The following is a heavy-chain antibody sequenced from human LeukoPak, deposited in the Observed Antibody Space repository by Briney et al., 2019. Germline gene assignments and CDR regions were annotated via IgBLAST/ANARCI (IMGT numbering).Heavy chain of an antibody. J-gene: IGHJ4*02. CDR3: ARLYSSGWSLDY. D-gene: IGHD6-19*01. CDR2: IYYSGST. Sequence: SETLSLTCTVSGGSISSGDYYWSWIRQPPGKGMEWIWYIYYSGSTYYNPSLKSRVTISVDTSKNQFSLKLSSVTAADTAVYYCARLYSSGWSLDYWGQGTLVTVSS. V-gene: IGHV4-30-4*08. CDR1: GGSISSGDYY.